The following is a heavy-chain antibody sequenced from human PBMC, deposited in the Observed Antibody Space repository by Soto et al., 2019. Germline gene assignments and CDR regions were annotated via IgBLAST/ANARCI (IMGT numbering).Heavy chain of an antibody. CDR3: VRDDMSGTSYFDY. CDR1: GSSVSSETHF. D-gene: IGHD1-26*01. V-gene: IGHV4-61*01. Sequence: PSETLSLTCRVSGSSVSSETHFWTWIRQPPGKGLEWIGYVYRTGITNSNPALTSRVTVSADRSKNQFSLTLRSVTAADTAVYYSVRDDMSGTSYFDYWGPGIQVTVSS. J-gene: IGHJ4*02. CDR2: VYRTGIT.